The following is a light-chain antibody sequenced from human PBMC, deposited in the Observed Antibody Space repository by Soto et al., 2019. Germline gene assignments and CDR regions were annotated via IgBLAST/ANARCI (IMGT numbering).Light chain of an antibody. J-gene: IGLJ1*01. V-gene: IGLV2-14*01. Sequence: QSVLTQPVSVSASSGQSITVFCTQTSSDDGGYNYVSWYQQHPGKDPKLIIYDVSNRPSGVSNRFSGSKSGNTASLTISGLQAEDEADYYCSSYTSSSTLAYVFGTGTKVTVL. CDR3: SSYTSSSTLAYV. CDR1: SSDDGGYNY. CDR2: DVS.